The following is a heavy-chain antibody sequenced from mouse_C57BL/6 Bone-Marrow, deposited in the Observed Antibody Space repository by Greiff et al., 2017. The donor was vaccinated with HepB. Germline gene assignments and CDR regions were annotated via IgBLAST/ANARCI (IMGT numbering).Heavy chain of an antibody. Sequence: VQLQHSGAELVKPGASVKLSCKASGYTFTEYTIHWVKQRSGQGLEWIGWFYPGSGSIKYNEKFKDKATLTADKSASTVYMELSRLTSEDSAGYFCARHEEVYYGNFGDYFDYWGQGTTLTVSS. V-gene: IGHV1-62-2*01. CDR1: GYTFTEYT. J-gene: IGHJ2*01. CDR2: FYPGSGSI. CDR3: ARHEEVYYGNFGDYFDY. D-gene: IGHD2-1*01.